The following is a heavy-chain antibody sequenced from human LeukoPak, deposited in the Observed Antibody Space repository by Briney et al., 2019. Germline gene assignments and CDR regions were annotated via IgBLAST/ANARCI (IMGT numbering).Heavy chain of an antibody. V-gene: IGHV4-39*01. Sequence: SETLSLTCTVSGGSISSNGYYWGWIRQPPGKGLEWIGSFYYTGSTFYSPCLKSRVTISVDTSKNQFSLKLSSVTAADTAVYYCARRSGTYHAFDIWGQGTMVTVSS. CDR2: FYYTGST. CDR3: ARRSGTYHAFDI. J-gene: IGHJ3*02. CDR1: GGSISSNGYY. D-gene: IGHD1-26*01.